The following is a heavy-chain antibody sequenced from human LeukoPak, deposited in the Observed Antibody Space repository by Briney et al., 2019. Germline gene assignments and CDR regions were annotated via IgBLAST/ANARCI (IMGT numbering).Heavy chain of an antibody. D-gene: IGHD5-24*01. J-gene: IGHJ4*02. CDR1: GFTCSIFS. CDR2: TSASRGTT. V-gene: IGHV3-48*04. Sequence: GGSLRLSCSASGFTCSIFSINWVRQSPGKGLEWVSYTSASRGTTYYADSVKGRFTIARDNAKNSLYLQMNSLRAEDTATYYCSRRFRDWGQGILVTVSS. CDR3: SRRFRD.